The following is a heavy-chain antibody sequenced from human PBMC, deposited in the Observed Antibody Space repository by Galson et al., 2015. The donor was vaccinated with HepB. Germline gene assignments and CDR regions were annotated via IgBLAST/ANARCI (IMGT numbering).Heavy chain of an antibody. CDR1: GFTFNKYW. CDR3: ARDRAVITLGAFDY. CDR2: INHAGSEK. D-gene: IGHD3-16*01. Sequence: SLRLSCAASGFTFNKYWMSWVRQAPGKGLGWVANINHAGSEKHYVDSVKGRFTISRDNAKNSLYLQIKSLRAEDTALYYCARDRAVITLGAFDYWGQGTLVTVSS. V-gene: IGHV3-7*01. J-gene: IGHJ4*02.